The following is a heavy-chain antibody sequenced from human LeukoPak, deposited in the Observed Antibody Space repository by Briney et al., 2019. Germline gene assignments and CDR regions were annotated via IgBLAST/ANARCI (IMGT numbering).Heavy chain of an antibody. CDR3: AKDLGTLSRPYGMDV. CDR1: GFTFSSYA. Sequence: GGSLRLSCAASGFTFSSYAMNWVRQAPGKGLEGVSAISGSGGSTYYADSVKGRFTISRDNSKNTLYLQMNSLRAEDTAVYYCAKDLGTLSRPYGMDVWGQGTTVTISS. D-gene: IGHD1-1*01. V-gene: IGHV3-23*01. CDR2: ISGSGGST. J-gene: IGHJ6*02.